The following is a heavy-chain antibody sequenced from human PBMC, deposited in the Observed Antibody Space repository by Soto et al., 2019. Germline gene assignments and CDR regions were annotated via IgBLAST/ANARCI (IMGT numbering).Heavy chain of an antibody. V-gene: IGHV4-39*01. Sequence: SETLSLTCTVSGGSISSSEYYWGWIRQPPGKGLEWIGSIYYSGSTYYNPSLKSRVTISIASSKKQFSLKLTSVTAADTALYYCARHASGYYVSWGQGTLVTVSS. J-gene: IGHJ5*02. CDR2: IYYSGST. CDR1: GGSISSSEYY. D-gene: IGHD3-3*01. CDR3: ARHASGYYVS.